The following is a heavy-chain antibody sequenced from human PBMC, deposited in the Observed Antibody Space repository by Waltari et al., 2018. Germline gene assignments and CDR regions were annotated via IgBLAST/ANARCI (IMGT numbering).Heavy chain of an antibody. CDR3: ARDLGGYSYGRGWFDP. J-gene: IGHJ5*02. CDR2: IYYSGST. Sequence: QLQLQESGPGLVKPSETLSLTCTVSGGSISSSSYYWGWIRQPPGKGLEWIGSIYYSGSTYYNPSLKSRVTISVDTSKNQFSLKLSSVTAADTAVYYCARDLGGYSYGRGWFDPWGQGTLVTVSS. V-gene: IGHV4-39*07. CDR1: GGSISSSSYY. D-gene: IGHD5-18*01.